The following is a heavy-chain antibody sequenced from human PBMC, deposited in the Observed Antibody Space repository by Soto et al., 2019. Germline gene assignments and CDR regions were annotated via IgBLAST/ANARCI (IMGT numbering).Heavy chain of an antibody. CDR1: DASXWSDSYF. J-gene: IGHJ4*02. D-gene: IGHD1-26*01. V-gene: IGHV4-61*01. CDR2: ISHTGDT. Sequence: LTCTFSDASXWSDSYFWTWIRQPPGKGLEWIAYISHTGDTNYNPSLKSRVTISIDTSRNQFSLTVTSVTAADTAVYFCARIVVGVTVDLWGQGSLVTVSS. CDR3: ARIVVGVTVDL.